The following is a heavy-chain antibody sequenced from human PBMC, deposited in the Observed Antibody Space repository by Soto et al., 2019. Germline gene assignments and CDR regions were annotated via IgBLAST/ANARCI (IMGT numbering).Heavy chain of an antibody. CDR2: LTRGGTT. V-gene: IGHV3-23*01. CDR1: GFCFSDYS. J-gene: IGHJ4*02. Sequence: GGALSLSCAASGFCFSDYSMTWVRQAPGRGLEWVSTLTRGGTTFYADSVKGRFTISRDNSKNTLSLQMHNLRAEDTARYYCAKRATAVPTPGSYFDCWGQGTLVTVSS. CDR3: AKRATAVPTPGSYFDC. D-gene: IGHD2-15*01.